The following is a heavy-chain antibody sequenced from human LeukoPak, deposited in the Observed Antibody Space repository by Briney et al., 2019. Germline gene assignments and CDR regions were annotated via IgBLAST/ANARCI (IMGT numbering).Heavy chain of an antibody. Sequence: GESLSLSCAVSGFTFSSYVMLWARQAQGKGREYVSDISSNGGSKYYANSVKGRFTISRDNSKNTVYLQMGSLRAEDMAVYYCARASYYYGSGGDYSLVYMDVWGKGTTVTVSS. CDR2: ISSNGGSK. D-gene: IGHD3-10*01. J-gene: IGHJ6*03. V-gene: IGHV3-64*01. CDR1: GFTFSSYV. CDR3: ARASYYYGSGGDYSLVYMDV.